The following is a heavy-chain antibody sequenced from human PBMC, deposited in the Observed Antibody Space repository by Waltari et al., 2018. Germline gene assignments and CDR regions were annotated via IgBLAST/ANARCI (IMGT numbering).Heavy chain of an antibody. Sequence: QVQLVESGGGVVQPGGSLRLSCAASGFPFSRYGMHWVRRAPGKGLEWVAFIRYDGSNKYYADSVKGRFTISRDNSKNTLYLQMNSLRAEDTAVYYCAKEERGSGDSFDYWGQGTLVTVSS. J-gene: IGHJ4*02. V-gene: IGHV3-30*02. CDR3: AKEERGSGDSFDY. CDR2: IRYDGSNK. D-gene: IGHD2-21*01. CDR1: GFPFSRYG.